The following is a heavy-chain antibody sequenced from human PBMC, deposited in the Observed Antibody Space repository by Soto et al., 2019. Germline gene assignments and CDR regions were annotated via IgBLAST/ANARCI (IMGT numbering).Heavy chain of an antibody. CDR1: GGSISSYY. CDR2: IYYSGST. J-gene: IGHJ2*01. Sequence: SETLSLTCTVSGGSISSYYWSWIRQPPGKGLEWIGYIYYSGSTNYNPSLKSRVTISVDTSKNQFSLKLSSVTAADTAVYYCARGRGGYFDLWGRGTLVTVPQ. CDR3: ARGRGGYFDL. V-gene: IGHV4-59*01.